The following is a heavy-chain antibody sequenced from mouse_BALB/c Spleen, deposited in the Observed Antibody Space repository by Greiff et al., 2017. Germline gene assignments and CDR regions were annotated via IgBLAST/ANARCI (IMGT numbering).Heavy chain of an antibody. V-gene: IGHV14-3*02. CDR2: IDPANGNT. Sequence: EVQVVESGAELVKPGASVKLSCTASGFNIKDTYMHWVKQRPEQGLEWIGRIDPANGNTKYDPKFQGKATITADTSSNTAYLQLSSLTSEDTAVYYCARGYYGSLDVWGAGTTVTVSS. D-gene: IGHD1-1*01. CDR1: GFNIKDTY. CDR3: ARGYYGSLDV. J-gene: IGHJ1*01.